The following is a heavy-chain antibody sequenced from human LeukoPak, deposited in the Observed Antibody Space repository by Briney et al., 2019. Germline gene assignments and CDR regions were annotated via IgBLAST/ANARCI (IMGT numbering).Heavy chain of an antibody. CDR2: INGGSSTI. D-gene: IGHD2-15*01. V-gene: IGHV3-11*01. CDR1: GFTFSDYY. Sequence: GGSLRLSCAASGFTFSDYYMSWIRQAPGKGLEWVSYINGGSSTIYYADSLKGRFTVSRDNAENSLYLLMNSLRAEDTAVYYCARRGSGRHFDFWGQGTLVTVSS. J-gene: IGHJ4*02. CDR3: ARRGSGRHFDF.